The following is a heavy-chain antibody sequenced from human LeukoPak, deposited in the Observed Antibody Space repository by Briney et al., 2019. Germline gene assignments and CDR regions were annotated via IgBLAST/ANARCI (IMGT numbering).Heavy chain of an antibody. Sequence: GGSLRLSCAASGFTFSSYSMNWVRQAPGKGLGWVSSISSSSSYIYYADSVKGRFTISRDNAKNSLYLQMNSLRAEDTAVYFCAREREQWHAFDIWGQGTMVTVSS. V-gene: IGHV3-21*01. CDR2: ISSSSSYI. CDR1: GFTFSSYS. J-gene: IGHJ3*02. CDR3: AREREQWHAFDI. D-gene: IGHD6-19*01.